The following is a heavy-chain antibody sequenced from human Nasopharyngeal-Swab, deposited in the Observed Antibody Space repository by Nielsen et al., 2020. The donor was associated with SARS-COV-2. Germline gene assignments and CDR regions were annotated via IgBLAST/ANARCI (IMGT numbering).Heavy chain of an antibody. V-gene: IGHV3-7*01. Sequence: VCQAPGKGLEWVANIKQDGSEKYYVDSVKGRFTISRDNAKNSLYLQMNSLRAEDTAVYYCARDADSGSYAPVGMDVWGQGTTVTVSS. D-gene: IGHD1-26*01. CDR2: IKQDGSEK. J-gene: IGHJ6*02. CDR3: ARDADSGSYAPVGMDV.